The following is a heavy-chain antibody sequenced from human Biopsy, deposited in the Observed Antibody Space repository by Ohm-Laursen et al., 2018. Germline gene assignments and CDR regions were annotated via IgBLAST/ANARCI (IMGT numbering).Heavy chain of an antibody. V-gene: IGHV4-59*08. CDR3: ARVAGGYAYYYGMDV. D-gene: IGHD5-12*01. CDR1: GGSISSDY. J-gene: IGHJ6*02. Sequence: SDTLSLTCTVSGGSISSDYWSWIRQTPGKGLEWIGYIYCSGSTNYNPSLKSRVTISVDTSKNQFSLRLTSVTAADTAVYYCARVAGGYAYYYGMDVWGQGTTVIVSS. CDR2: IYCSGST.